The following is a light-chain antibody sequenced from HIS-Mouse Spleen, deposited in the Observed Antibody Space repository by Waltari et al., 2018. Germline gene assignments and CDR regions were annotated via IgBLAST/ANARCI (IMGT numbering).Light chain of an antibody. J-gene: IGLJ2*01. CDR1: SSDGGGYNY. Sequence: QSALTQPASVSRSPGQSITLSCPGTSSDGGGYNYVSWYQHHPGKAPKLMIYDVSNRPSGVSNRFSGSKSGNTASLTISGLQAEDEADYYCSSYTSSSTVVFGGGTKLTVL. V-gene: IGLV2-14*01. CDR2: DVS. CDR3: SSYTSSSTVV.